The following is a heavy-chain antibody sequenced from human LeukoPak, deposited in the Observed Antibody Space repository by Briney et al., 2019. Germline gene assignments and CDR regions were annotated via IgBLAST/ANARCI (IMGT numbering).Heavy chain of an antibody. J-gene: IGHJ3*02. CDR1: GFTFSSYG. CDR3: CAFDI. Sequence: TGGSLRLSCAASGFTFSSYGMHWVRQAPGKGLEWVAVISYDGSNKYYADSVKGRFTISRDNSKNTLYLQMNSLRAEDTAVYYCCAFDIWGQGTMVTVSS. CDR2: ISYDGSNK. V-gene: IGHV3-30*03.